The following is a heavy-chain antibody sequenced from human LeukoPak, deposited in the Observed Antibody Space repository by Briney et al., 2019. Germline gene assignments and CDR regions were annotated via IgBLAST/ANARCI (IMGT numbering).Heavy chain of an antibody. CDR1: GFTFSGYW. V-gene: IGHV3-7*01. D-gene: IGHD5-12*01. Sequence: GGSLRLSCAASGFTFSGYWMSWVRQAPGKGLEWVANIKQDGSEKYYVDSVKGRFTISRDNAKNSLYLQMNSLRAEDTAVYYCARIYVRGFRNWGQGTLVTVSS. CDR2: IKQDGSEK. J-gene: IGHJ4*02. CDR3: ARIYVRGFRN.